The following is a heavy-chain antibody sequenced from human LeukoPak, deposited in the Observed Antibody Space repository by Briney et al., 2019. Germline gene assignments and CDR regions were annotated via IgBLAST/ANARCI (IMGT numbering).Heavy chain of an antibody. D-gene: IGHD5-18*01. Sequence: ASVKVSCKASGGTFSSYAISWVRQAPGQGLEWMGRIIPILGIANYAQKFQGRVTITADKSTSTAYMELSSLRSEDTAVYYCARAPFDTAMVNWFDPWGQGTLVTVSS. CDR3: ARAPFDTAMVNWFDP. J-gene: IGHJ5*02. CDR1: GGTFSSYA. V-gene: IGHV1-69*04. CDR2: IIPILGIA.